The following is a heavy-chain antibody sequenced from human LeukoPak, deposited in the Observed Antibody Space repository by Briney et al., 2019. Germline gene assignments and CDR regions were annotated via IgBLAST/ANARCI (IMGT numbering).Heavy chain of an antibody. CDR1: GDSVSSNSVT. D-gene: IGHD2-2*01. CDR3: AGRLTQYDCFDP. V-gene: IGHV6-1*01. Sequence: SQTLSHTCAISGDSVSSNSVTWNWIRQSPSRGLEWLGRTYYRSTWYNDYAVSVRGRITVNPDTSKNQFSLHLNCVTPEDTAVYYCAGRLTQYDCFDPWGQGILVTVSS. CDR2: TYYRSTWYN. J-gene: IGHJ5*02.